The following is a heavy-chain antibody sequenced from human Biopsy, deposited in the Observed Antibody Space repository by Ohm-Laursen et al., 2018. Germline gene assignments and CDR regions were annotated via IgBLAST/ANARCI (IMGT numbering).Heavy chain of an antibody. CDR3: ARHPTGFWFDP. Sequence: SETLSLTCTVSGGSISSNYYYWGWIRQPPGKGLEWIGSIYYRGNTNYNPSLKSRVTISVDTSKNQFSLKLSSVTASDTALYYCARHPTGFWFDPWGQGTLVIVSS. J-gene: IGHJ5*02. CDR2: IYYRGNT. CDR1: GGSISSNYYY. V-gene: IGHV4-39*01.